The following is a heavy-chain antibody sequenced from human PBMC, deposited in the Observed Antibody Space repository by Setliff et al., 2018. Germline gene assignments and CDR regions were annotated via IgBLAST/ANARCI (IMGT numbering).Heavy chain of an antibody. V-gene: IGHV4-61*02. D-gene: IGHD1-1*01. Sequence: PSETLSLTCTVSGGSISSGSYYWSWIRHPAGKGLEWIGRVYTNGGSDYNPFLKSRFSISLDTSKNQFSLKWISVTAADTAVYYCASANKKLDYYYYYYMAVWGKGTTVTVSS. CDR1: GGSISSGSYY. J-gene: IGHJ6*03. CDR3: ASANKKLDYYYYYYMAV. CDR2: VYTNGGS.